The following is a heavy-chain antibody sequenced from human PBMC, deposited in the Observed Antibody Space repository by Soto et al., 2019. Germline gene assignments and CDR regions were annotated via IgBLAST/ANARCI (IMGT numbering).Heavy chain of an antibody. CDR2: INAGNGNT. CDR3: ARDLVPAAKRGNWFDP. Sequence: GASVKGSCKASGYTFTSYAMHWVRQAPGQRLEWMGWINAGNGNTKCSQKFQGRVTITRDTSASTAYMELSSLRSEDTAVYYCARDLVPAAKRGNWFDPWGQGTLVTVSS. J-gene: IGHJ5*02. V-gene: IGHV1-3*01. CDR1: GYTFTSYA. D-gene: IGHD2-2*01.